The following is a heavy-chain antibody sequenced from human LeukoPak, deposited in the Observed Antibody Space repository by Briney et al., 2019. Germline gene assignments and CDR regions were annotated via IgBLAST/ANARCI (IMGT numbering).Heavy chain of an antibody. CDR3: AKRGYCTSSGCYAVDY. V-gene: IGHV3-23*01. Sequence: PGGSLRLSCVASGFTFSSSAMTWVRQAPGKGLEWVSAISSSGGDTDYADSVKGRFTISRDNSKNTLYLQMSSLRAEDTAIYYCAKRGYCTSSGCYAVDYWGQGTLVTVSS. J-gene: IGHJ4*02. CDR2: ISSSGGDT. CDR1: GFTFSSSA. D-gene: IGHD2-2*01.